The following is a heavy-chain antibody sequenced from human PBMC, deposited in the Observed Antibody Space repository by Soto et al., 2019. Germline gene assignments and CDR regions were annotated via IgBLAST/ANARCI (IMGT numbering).Heavy chain of an antibody. V-gene: IGHV4-39*02. CDR1: GVLVSSGAYF. CDR2: AHSSGGT. CDR3: AKLKVGATRATDVDS. Sequence: QLKESGPGVVKPSETLSLTCNVSGVLVSSGAYFWGWIRQPPGKVLAWIGSAHSSGGTYYKPYLKARLTISVDKSKNNFSLRLNSVTAADTGVYYCAKLKVGATRATDVDSWGQGKLVSVSS. D-gene: IGHD1-26*01. J-gene: IGHJ4*02.